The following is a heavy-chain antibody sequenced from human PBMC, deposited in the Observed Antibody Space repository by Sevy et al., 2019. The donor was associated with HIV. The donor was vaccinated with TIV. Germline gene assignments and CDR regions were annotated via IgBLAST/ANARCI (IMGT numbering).Heavy chain of an antibody. Sequence: ASVKVSCKASGGTFSSYAISWVRQAPGQGLEWMGGIIPILGIANYAQTFQGRVTITADKSTSTAYMELSSLRSEDTAVYYCARGYCSSTSCYRATFDYWGQGTLVTVSS. CDR1: GGTFSSYA. CDR2: IIPILGIA. CDR3: ARGYCSSTSCYRATFDY. V-gene: IGHV1-69*10. D-gene: IGHD2-2*02. J-gene: IGHJ4*02.